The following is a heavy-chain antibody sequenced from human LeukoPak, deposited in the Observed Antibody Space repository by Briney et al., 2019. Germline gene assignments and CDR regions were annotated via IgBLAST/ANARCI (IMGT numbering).Heavy chain of an antibody. Sequence: GGSLRLSCAASGFTFSDYFFTWIRQAPGKGLEWVSGISASGTAIYYADSVRGRFIVSRDNAKNSVYLQMNSLRAEDTAMYYCARDQSYYGVWGQGTLVTVSS. CDR2: ISASGTAI. CDR3: ARDQSYYGV. CDR1: GFTFSDYF. J-gene: IGHJ4*02. D-gene: IGHD2-21*01. V-gene: IGHV3-11*01.